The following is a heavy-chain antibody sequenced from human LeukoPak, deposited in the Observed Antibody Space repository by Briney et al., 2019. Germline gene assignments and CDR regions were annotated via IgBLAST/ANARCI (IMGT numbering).Heavy chain of an antibody. CDR2: INPNSGGT. J-gene: IGHJ4*02. CDR3: ARDRIQLWLRESDY. CDR1: GYTFTGYY. Sequence: GASVKVSCKASGYTFTGYYMHWVRQAPGQGLEWMGWINPNSGGTNYAQKFQGRVTMTRDTSISTAYMELSRLRSDDTAVYYCARDRIQLWLRESDYWGQGTLVTVSS. V-gene: IGHV1-2*02. D-gene: IGHD5-18*01.